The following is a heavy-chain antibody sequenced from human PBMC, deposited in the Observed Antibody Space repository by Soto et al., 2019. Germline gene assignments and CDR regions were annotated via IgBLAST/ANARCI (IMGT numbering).Heavy chain of an antibody. J-gene: IGHJ3*02. CDR2: FDPEDGET. CDR3: AIASVGGSPRFSLDAFDI. CDR1: GYTLTELS. Sequence: QVQLVQSGAEVKKPGASVKVSCKVSGYTLTELSMHWVRQAPGKGLEWMGGFDPEDGETIYAQKFQGRVTMTEDTSTDTAYMELSSLRSEDTAVYYCAIASVGGSPRFSLDAFDIWGQGTMVTVSS. V-gene: IGHV1-24*01. D-gene: IGHD1-26*01.